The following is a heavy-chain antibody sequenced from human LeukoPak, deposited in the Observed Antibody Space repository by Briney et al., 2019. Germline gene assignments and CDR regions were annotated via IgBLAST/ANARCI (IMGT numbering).Heavy chain of an antibody. CDR3: AKEGTPQVSTWYDL. Sequence: GGSLRLSCAASGVTLSPYGMHWVRQAPGKGREWVAVISYEGGTQHYADSVKGRFIISRDNPRNTLNLQMNILRTEDTAVYYCAKEGTPQVSTWYDLWGQGTQVIVSS. CDR2: ISYEGGTQ. J-gene: IGHJ5*02. D-gene: IGHD3-10*01. CDR1: GVTLSPYG. V-gene: IGHV3-30*18.